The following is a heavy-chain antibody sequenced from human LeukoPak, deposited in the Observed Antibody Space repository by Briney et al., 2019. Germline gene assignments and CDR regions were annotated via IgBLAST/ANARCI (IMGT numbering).Heavy chain of an antibody. D-gene: IGHD3-3*01. CDR3: ARDAPYDFWSGYQSGYRDV. V-gene: IGHV3-48*02. CDR2: LSSSNSII. J-gene: IGHJ6*03. CDR1: GLTFSSYS. Sequence: GGSLRLSCAASGLTFSSYSMNWVRQAPGKGLEWVSYLSSSNSIIYYADSVKGRFTISRDNAKDSLYLQMNSLRDEDTAVYYCARDAPYDFWSGYQSGYRDVWGKGTTVTVSS.